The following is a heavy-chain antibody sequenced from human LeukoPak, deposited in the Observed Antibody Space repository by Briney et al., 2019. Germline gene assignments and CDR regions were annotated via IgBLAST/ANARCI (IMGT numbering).Heavy chain of an antibody. CDR1: GFTFSSYS. J-gene: IGHJ5*02. Sequence: PGGSLRLSCAASGFTFSSYSMNWVRQAPGKGLEWVSSISSSSSYIYYADSVKGRFTISRDNAKNSLYLQMNSLRAEDTAVYYCARDGEDVVVVAATHNWFDPWGQGTLVTVSS. CDR3: ARDGEDVVVVAATHNWFDP. V-gene: IGHV3-21*01. CDR2: ISSSSSYI. D-gene: IGHD2-15*01.